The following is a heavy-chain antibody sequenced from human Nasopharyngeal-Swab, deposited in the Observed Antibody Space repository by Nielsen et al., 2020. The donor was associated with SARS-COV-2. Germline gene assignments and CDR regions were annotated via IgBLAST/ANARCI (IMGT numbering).Heavy chain of an antibody. CDR1: GGTFSSYA. CDR3: AVGATGYYYMDV. V-gene: IGHV1-69*13. J-gene: IGHJ6*03. CDR2: IIPIFGTA. D-gene: IGHD1-26*01. Sequence: SVKVSCKASGGTFSSYAISWVRQAPGQGLEWMGGIIPIFGTANYAQKFQGRVTITADESTSTAYMELSSLRAEDTAVYYCAVGATGYYYMDVWGKGTTVTVSS.